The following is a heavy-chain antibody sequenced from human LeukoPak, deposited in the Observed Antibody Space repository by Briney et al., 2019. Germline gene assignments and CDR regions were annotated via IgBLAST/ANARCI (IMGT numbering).Heavy chain of an antibody. J-gene: IGHJ4*02. D-gene: IGHD3-22*01. V-gene: IGHV3-23*01. CDR1: GFTFSSYA. CDR3: AKTGGGHSSGYYYFY. CDR2: ISGSGGST. Sequence: GGSLRLSCAASGFTFSSYAMSWVRQAPGKGLEWVSAISGSGGSTYYADSVKGRFTISRDNSKNTLYLQVNSLRAEDTAVYYCAKTGGGHSSGYYYFYWGQGTLVTVSS.